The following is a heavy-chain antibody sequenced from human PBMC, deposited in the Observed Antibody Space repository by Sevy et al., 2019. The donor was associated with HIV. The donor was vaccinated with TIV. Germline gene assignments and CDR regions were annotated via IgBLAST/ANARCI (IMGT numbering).Heavy chain of an antibody. CDR2: IVPFFGTT. J-gene: IGHJ3*02. CDR3: ARDRDITFGGGDAFDI. CDR1: GGTFDTYS. D-gene: IGHD3-16*01. Sequence: ASVKVSCKASGGTFDTYSISWLRQAPGQGLEWMGVIVPFFGTTKYPQMFQGRVTITADPSTNTAYMELSSLRSEDSAVFYCARDRDITFGGGDAFDIWGQRTMVTVSS. V-gene: IGHV1-69*13.